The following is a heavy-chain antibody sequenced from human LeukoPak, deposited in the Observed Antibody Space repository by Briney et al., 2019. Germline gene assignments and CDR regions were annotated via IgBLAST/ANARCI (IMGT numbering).Heavy chain of an antibody. D-gene: IGHD6-19*01. CDR3: ASQPRAMAGPGDAIDF. CDR2: INPRSGGT. J-gene: IGHJ3*01. Sequence: ASVKVSCKASGYTSTNYYIHWVRQAPGQGFEWMGVINPRSGGTTYAQSFQGRVTMTRDTSTFTVSMEVRRLSSEDTAVYYCASQPRAMAGPGDAIDFWGQGTLVTVSP. CDR1: GYTSTNYY. V-gene: IGHV1-46*01.